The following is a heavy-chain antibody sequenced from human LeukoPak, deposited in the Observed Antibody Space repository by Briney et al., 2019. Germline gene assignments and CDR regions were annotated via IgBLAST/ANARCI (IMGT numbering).Heavy chain of an antibody. CDR3: ALLAVASDFDY. V-gene: IGHV3-48*03. Sequence: SGGSLRLSCAVSGFPFSVYEVNWVRQAPGKGLEWVSNIGSSGTTIYYADSVRGRFSISRDNAKSSLYLQMNSLRVEDTAVYYCALLAVASDFDYWGQGALVTVSS. J-gene: IGHJ4*02. CDR1: GFPFSVYE. D-gene: IGHD6-19*01. CDR2: IGSSGTTI.